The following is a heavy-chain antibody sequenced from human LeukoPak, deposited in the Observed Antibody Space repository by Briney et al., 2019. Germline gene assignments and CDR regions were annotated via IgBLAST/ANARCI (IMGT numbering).Heavy chain of an antibody. Sequence: SQTLSLTCAISGDSVSSNNGAWNWLRQSPSRGLEWLGRTYYRSKWYNDYAGCLMSLITNSPDTSKNQFSLQLYSVTPEDTAVYYCARDVGTTGWHTFDYWGQGTLVTVSS. CDR3: ARDVGTTGWHTFDY. D-gene: IGHD3-9*01. V-gene: IGHV6-1*01. CDR1: GDSVSSNNGA. CDR2: TYYRSKWYN. J-gene: IGHJ4*02.